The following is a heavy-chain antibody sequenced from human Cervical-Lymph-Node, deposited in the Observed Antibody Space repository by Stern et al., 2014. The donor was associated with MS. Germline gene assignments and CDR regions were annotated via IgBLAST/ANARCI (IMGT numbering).Heavy chain of an antibody. CDR2: INPKSGST. J-gene: IGHJ5*02. CDR1: GYSFSDFY. D-gene: IGHD2/OR15-2a*01. Sequence: VQLVESGAEVKKPGASLKVFCKASGYSFSDFYIPWERQAPGQGLEWMGRINPKSGSTTYAKKLLGMVAMHSHTSRSTSHMELSRRTSDDTAIYYCTRGDLVIVSVVLGRFDPWGQGTLATVAS. CDR3: TRGDLVIVSVVLGRFDP. V-gene: IGHV1-2*06.